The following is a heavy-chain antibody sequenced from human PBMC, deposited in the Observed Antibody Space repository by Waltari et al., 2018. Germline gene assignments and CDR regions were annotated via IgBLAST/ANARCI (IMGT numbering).Heavy chain of an antibody. Sequence: QVQLQESGPGLVKPSQTLSLTCTVSGGSISSGGYSWSWIRQHPGKGLEWIGYIYYSGSTYYNPSLKSRVTISVDTSKNQFSLKLSSVTAADTAVYYCARRPPGADRVFDYWGQGTLVTVSS. CDR3: ARRPPGADRVFDY. D-gene: IGHD7-27*01. CDR1: GGSISSGGYS. J-gene: IGHJ4*02. V-gene: IGHV4-31*03. CDR2: IYYSGST.